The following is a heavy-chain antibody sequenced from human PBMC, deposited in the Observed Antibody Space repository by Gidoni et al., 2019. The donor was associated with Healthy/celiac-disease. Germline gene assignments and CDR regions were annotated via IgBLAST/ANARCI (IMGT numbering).Heavy chain of an antibody. D-gene: IGHD2-2*01. V-gene: IGHV3-21*01. J-gene: IGHJ6*02. CDR2: ISSSSSYI. CDR1: GFTFSSYS. Sequence: EVQLVESGGGLVKPGGSLRLSCAASGFTFSSYSMNWVRQAPGKGLGWVSSISSSSSYIYYADAVKGRFTISRDNAKNSLYLQMNSLRAEDTAVYYCARAALIVVVPAATPSEVRGSHYYYYYGMDVWGQGTTVTVSS. CDR3: ARAALIVVVPAATPSEVRGSHYYYYYGMDV.